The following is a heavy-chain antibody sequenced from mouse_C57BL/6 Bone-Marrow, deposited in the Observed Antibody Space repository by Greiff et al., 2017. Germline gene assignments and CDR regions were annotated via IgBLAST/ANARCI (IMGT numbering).Heavy chain of an antibody. CDR2: IYPGDGDT. V-gene: IGHV1-82*01. CDR3: ARGYYGGGYDY. CDR1: GYAFSSSW. J-gene: IGHJ2*01. Sequence: QVQLQQPGPELVKPGASVKISCKASGYAFSSSWMNWVKQRPGKGLEWIGRIYPGDGDTNYNGKFKGKATLTVDKSSSTAYMHLSSLTSEDSAVYFCARGYYGGGYDYWGQGTTLSVSS. D-gene: IGHD1-1*01.